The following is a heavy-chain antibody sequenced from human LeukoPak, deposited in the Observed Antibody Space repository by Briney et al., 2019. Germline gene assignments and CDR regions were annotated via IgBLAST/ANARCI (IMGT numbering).Heavy chain of an antibody. Sequence: GGSLRLSCAASGFTFSSYSMNWVRQAPGKGLEWVSSISSSSSYIYYADSVKGRFTISRDNATNSLYLQMNSLRAEDTAVYYCAREPRDYYYYMDVWGKGTTVTVSS. CDR3: AREPRDYYYYMDV. J-gene: IGHJ6*03. CDR1: GFTFSSYS. V-gene: IGHV3-21*01. CDR2: ISSSSSYI.